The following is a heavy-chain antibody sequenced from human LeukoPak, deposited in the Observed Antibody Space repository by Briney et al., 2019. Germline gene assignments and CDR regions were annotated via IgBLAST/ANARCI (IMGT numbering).Heavy chain of an antibody. V-gene: IGHV1-3*01. CDR1: GYTFTSYA. J-gene: IGHJ5*02. Sequence: GASVKVSCKASGYTFTSYAMHWVRQAPGQRLEWMGWINAGNGSTKYSQKFQGRVTITRDTSASTAYMELSSLRSEDTAVYYCARAIIAAADSNWFDPWGQGTLVTVSS. CDR2: INAGNGST. D-gene: IGHD6-13*01. CDR3: ARAIIAAADSNWFDP.